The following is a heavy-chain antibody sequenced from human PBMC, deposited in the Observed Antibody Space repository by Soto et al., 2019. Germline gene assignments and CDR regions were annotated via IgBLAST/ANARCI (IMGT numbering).Heavy chain of an antibody. D-gene: IGHD5-12*01. V-gene: IGHV3-21*01. CDR1: GFTFSSYS. J-gene: IGHJ4*02. Sequence: EVQLVESGGGLVKPGGSLRLSCAASGFTFSSYSMNWVRQAPGKGLEWVSSISSSSSYIYYADSVKGRFTISRDNAKNSLYLQMNSLRAKDTAVYYCARHIDRATWSLWGQGTLVTVSS. CDR3: ARHIDRATWSL. CDR2: ISSSSSYI.